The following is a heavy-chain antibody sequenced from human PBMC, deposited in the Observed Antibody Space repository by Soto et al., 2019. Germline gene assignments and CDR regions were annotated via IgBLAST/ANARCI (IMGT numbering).Heavy chain of an antibody. CDR2: IYPSDSTA. Sequence: GESLKISCKGSGYSFTNYWIAWMRQMPGEGLEYMGIIYPSDSTARYSPSFQGQVTFSVDKSISTAYLQWNSLKASDTAMYYCARHGFYGDYSSNYFDPWGQGTPVTVSS. CDR1: GYSFTNYW. V-gene: IGHV5-51*01. D-gene: IGHD4-17*01. J-gene: IGHJ5*02. CDR3: ARHGFYGDYSSNYFDP.